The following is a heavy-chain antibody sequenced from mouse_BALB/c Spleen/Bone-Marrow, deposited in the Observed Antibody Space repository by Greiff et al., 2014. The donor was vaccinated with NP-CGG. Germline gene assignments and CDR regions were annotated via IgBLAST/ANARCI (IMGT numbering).Heavy chain of an antibody. D-gene: IGHD2-3*01. CDR3: ARSHGYYPYWYFDV. CDR1: GYTFTSYW. J-gene: IGHJ1*01. Sequence: VQLVESGAELVKPGAPVKPSCKASGYTFTSYWMNWVKQRPGRGLEWIGRIDPSDSETHYNQKFKDKATLTVDKSSSTAYIQLSSLTSEDSAVYYCARSHGYYPYWYFDVWGAGTTVTVSS. V-gene: IGHV1-69*02. CDR2: IDPSDSET.